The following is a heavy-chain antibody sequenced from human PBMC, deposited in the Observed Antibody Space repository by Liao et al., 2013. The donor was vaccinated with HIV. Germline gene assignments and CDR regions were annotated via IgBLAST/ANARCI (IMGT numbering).Heavy chain of an antibody. CDR1: GASINSGGYY. J-gene: IGHJ3*01. D-gene: IGHD3-22*01. CDR3: ARVRYYYDNAAGGFGV. Sequence: QVQLQESGPGPVRPSQTLSLICTVSGASINSGGYYWNWIRQPAGKGLEWIGRIHTSGTSGSIRYNPSLKSRVTISEDTSKNQFSLNLTSVTAADTAVYYCARVRYYYDNAAGGFGVWGQGTMVTVSS. V-gene: IGHV4-61*02. CDR2: IHTSGTSGSI.